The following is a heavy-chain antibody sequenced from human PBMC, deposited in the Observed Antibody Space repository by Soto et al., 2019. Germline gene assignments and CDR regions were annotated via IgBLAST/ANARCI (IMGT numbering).Heavy chain of an antibody. V-gene: IGHV1-46*01. CDR3: ARGLLGFGSPYYFDS. J-gene: IGHJ4*02. CDR1: GYIFTRYY. D-gene: IGHD2-15*01. CDR2: INPSGGST. Sequence: ASVKVSCKASGYIFTRYYMHWVRQAPGQGLEWMGIINPSGGSTSYTQKFQGRVTMTRDTSTSTVYMDLSSLRSEDTAVYYCARGLLGFGSPYYFDSWGRGSLVTVSS.